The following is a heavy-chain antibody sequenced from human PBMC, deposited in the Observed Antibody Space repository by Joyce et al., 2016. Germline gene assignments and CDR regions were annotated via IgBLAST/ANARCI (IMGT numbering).Heavy chain of an antibody. V-gene: IGHV3-48*03. CDR3: AIPSCAV. CDR2: ISRSCDLI. Sequence: EVQLVESGGGLVQPGGSLILSCAASGFIFSSKEMNWVRQAPGKGLECIAYISRSCDLIHYADWVRGRFTISRDNAGSSLYLQMWSLRAEDTAMYYCAIPSCAVWGQGSLVTVSS. J-gene: IGHJ4*02. CDR1: GFIFSSKE.